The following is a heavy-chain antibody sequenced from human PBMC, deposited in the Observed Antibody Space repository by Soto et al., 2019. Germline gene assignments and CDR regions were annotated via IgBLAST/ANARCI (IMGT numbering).Heavy chain of an antibody. CDR3: ARVGTAMVYGY. CDR2: IYHSGST. Sequence: XGTLSLTCAVSGGSISSSNWWSCVRQPPGKELEWIGEIYHSGSTNYNPSLKSRVTISVDKSKNQFSLKLSSVTAAATAVYYWARVGTAMVYGYWGQGTLVTVSS. V-gene: IGHV4-4*02. J-gene: IGHJ4*02. D-gene: IGHD5-18*01. CDR1: GGSISSSNW.